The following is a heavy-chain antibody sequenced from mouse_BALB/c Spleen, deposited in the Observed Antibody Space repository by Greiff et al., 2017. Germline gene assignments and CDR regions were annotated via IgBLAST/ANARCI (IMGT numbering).Heavy chain of an antibody. D-gene: IGHD1-1*01. J-gene: IGHJ3*01. Sequence: VQLQQSGPELVKPGASVKMSCKASGYTFTDYVISWVKQRTGQGLEWIGEIYPGSGSTYYNEKFKGKATLTADKSSNTAYMQLSSLTSEDSAVYCCARRGYGSSYGAYWGQGTLVTVSA. CDR1: GYTFTDYV. V-gene: IGHV1-77*01. CDR3: ARRGYGSSYGAY. CDR2: IYPGSGST.